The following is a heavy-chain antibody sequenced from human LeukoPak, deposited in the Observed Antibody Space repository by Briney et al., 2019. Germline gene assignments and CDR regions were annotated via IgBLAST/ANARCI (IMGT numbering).Heavy chain of an antibody. J-gene: IGHJ4*02. Sequence: GGSLRLSCAASGFTFSSYGMSWVRQAPGKGLEWVSAISGSGGSTYYADSVKGRFTISRGNSKNTLYLQMNSLRAEDTAVYYCAKDPRRYSRTGGYFDYWGQGTLVTVSS. CDR1: GFTFSSYG. CDR3: AKDPRRYSRTGGYFDY. V-gene: IGHV3-23*01. CDR2: ISGSGGST. D-gene: IGHD6-13*01.